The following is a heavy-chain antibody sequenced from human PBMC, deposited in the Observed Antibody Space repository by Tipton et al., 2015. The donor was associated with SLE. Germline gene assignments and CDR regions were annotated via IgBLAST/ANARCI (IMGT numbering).Heavy chain of an antibody. CDR1: GFTFSNYA. Sequence: SLRLSCAASGFTFSNYAMSWVRQAPGKGLEWVSAISGSGGSTYYADSVKGRFTISRDNSKNTLYLQMNSLRAEDTAVYYCAKDIVPTVTGGEAFDIWGQGTMVTVSS. V-gene: IGHV3-23*01. CDR3: AKDIVPTVTGGEAFDI. D-gene: IGHD4-11*01. CDR2: ISGSGGST. J-gene: IGHJ3*02.